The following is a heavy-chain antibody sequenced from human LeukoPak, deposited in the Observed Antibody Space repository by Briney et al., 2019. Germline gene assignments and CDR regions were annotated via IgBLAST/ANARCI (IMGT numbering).Heavy chain of an antibody. J-gene: IGHJ4*02. D-gene: IGHD3-22*01. CDR3: ARDGSSLTMTRRYYFDY. CDR2: ISSSGSTI. V-gene: IGHV3-11*01. CDR1: GFIFSDYY. Sequence: GGSLRLSCAASGFIFSDYYMSWIRQAPGKGLEWVSYISSSGSTIYYADSVKGRFTISRDNAKNSLYLQMNSLRAEDTAVYYCARDGSSLTMTRRYYFDYWGQGTLVTVSS.